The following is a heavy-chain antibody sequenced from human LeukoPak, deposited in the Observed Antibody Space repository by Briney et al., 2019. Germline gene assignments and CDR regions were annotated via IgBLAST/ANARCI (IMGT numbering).Heavy chain of an antibody. CDR3: ARVGGSYDYVWGSYHPIDWFDP. D-gene: IGHD3-16*02. CDR2: IYTSGST. V-gene: IGHV4-4*07. CDR1: GGSISSYY. J-gene: IGHJ5*02. Sequence: SETLSLTCTASGGSISSYYWSWIRQPAGKGREWIGRIYTSGSTNYNPSLKSRVTMSVDTSKNQFSLKLSSVTAADTAVYYCARVGGSYDYVWGSYHPIDWFDPWGQGTLVTVSS.